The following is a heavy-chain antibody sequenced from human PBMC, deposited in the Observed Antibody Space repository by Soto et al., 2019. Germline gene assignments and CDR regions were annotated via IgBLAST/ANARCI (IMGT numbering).Heavy chain of an antibody. V-gene: IGHV4-34*02. J-gene: IGHJ4*02. D-gene: IGHD6-13*01. CDR3: ARGQRRGSSSGWSL. CDR2: INHRGGT. Sequence: QVQLQQWGAGQLKPSETLSLTCAVHGESFSGYGGPFSGYYWSWIRQTPGKGVEWIGEINHRGGTNYQPYLKIRVTISIATSKNPSSLNLNSVTAEDTAVYYCARGQRRGSSSGWSLWGQGTLVTVSS. CDR1: GESFSGYGGPFSGYY.